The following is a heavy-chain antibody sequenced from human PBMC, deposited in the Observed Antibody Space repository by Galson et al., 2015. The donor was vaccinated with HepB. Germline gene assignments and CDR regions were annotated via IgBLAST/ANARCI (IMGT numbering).Heavy chain of an antibody. CDR2: INPNSGGT. CDR1: GYSITTYN. CDR3: ARGKNQLQYLYYYGMDV. V-gene: IGHV1-2*06. J-gene: IGHJ6*02. Sequence: SVKVSCKASGYSITTYNMHWVRQAPGQGLEWMGRINPNSGGTNFAQKFQGRVTMTRDTSISTAYMELSRLRSDDTAMYYCARGKNQLQYLYYYGMDVWGQGTTVTVSS. D-gene: IGHD2-2*01.